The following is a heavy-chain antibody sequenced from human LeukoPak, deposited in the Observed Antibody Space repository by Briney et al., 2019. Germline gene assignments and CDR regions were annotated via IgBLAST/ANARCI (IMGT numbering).Heavy chain of an antibody. V-gene: IGHV4-39*01. D-gene: IGHD6-19*01. CDR3: ARHTGYSGGFHLDY. CDR2: IYYSGST. J-gene: IGHJ4*02. Sequence: PSETLSLTCTVSGGSISSGSYYWGWIRQPPGKGLEWIGSIYYSGSTNYNSSLKSRVTISVDTSKNQISLKLNSVTAADTAVYYCARHTGYSGGFHLDYWGQGTLVTVSS. CDR1: GGSISSGSYY.